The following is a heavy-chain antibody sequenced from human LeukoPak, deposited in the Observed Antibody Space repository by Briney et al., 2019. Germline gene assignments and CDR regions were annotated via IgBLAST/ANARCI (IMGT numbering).Heavy chain of an antibody. Sequence: PGGSLRLSCAASGFTFSSYAMHWVRQAPGKGLEWVAVISYDGSNKYYADSVKGRFTISRDNSKNTLYLQMNSLRAEDTAVYYCARDGPTYYCDSSGLLPTLGYYFDYWGQGTLVTVSS. CDR3: ARDGPTYYCDSSGLLPTLGYYFDY. V-gene: IGHV3-30-3*01. CDR1: GFTFSSYA. CDR2: ISYDGSNK. D-gene: IGHD3-22*01. J-gene: IGHJ4*02.